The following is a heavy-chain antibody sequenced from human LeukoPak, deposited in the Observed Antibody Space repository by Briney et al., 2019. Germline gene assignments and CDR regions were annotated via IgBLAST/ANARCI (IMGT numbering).Heavy chain of an antibody. V-gene: IGHV1-46*01. CDR3: ARVDKSYYFSPVYYYYYMDV. J-gene: IGHJ6*03. Sequence: GASVKVSCKASGYTFTKYYIHWVRQAPGQGLEWMGIINPSAGSTNYAQKFQGRVTLTRDTSTSTVYMNVSNLRSEDTAVYYCARVDKSYYFSPVYYYYYMDVWGKGTTVTVSS. CDR1: GYTFTKYY. D-gene: IGHD3-16*01. CDR2: INPSAGST.